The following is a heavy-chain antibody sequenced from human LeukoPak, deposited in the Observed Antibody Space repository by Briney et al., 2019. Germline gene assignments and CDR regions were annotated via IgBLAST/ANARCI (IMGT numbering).Heavy chain of an antibody. CDR2: IYVTGN. Sequence: SETLSLTCTVSGGSIGTYYWSWVRQAPGKGLEGIGYIYVTGNRYNPYLQSRVTISVDSSRNQFFLKMGSVTAADTAVYYCARHIGGGIEDMDVWGKGTKVTVSS. D-gene: IGHD3-16*02. V-gene: IGHV4-59*08. CDR1: GGSIGTYY. CDR3: ARHIGGGIEDMDV. J-gene: IGHJ6*03.